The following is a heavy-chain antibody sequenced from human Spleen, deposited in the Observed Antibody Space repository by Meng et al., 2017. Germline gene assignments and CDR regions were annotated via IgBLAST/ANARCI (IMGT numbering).Heavy chain of an antibody. D-gene: IGHD6-19*01. Sequence: GGSLRLSCAASGFTFSSSEMNWVRQAPGKGLEWVSYISNSGSTIYYADSVKGRFTISRDNSKNTLYLQMNSLRAEDTAVYYCARRGIAVAGQQWYYFDYWGQGTLVTVSS. CDR2: ISNSGSTI. CDR1: GFTFSSSE. CDR3: ARRGIAVAGQQWYYFDY. V-gene: IGHV3-48*03. J-gene: IGHJ4*02.